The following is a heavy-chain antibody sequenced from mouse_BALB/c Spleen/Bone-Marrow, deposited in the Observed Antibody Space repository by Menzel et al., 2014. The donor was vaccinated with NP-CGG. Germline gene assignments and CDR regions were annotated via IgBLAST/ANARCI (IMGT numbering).Heavy chain of an antibody. CDR1: GFSLTGYG. Sequence: VHLVESGPGLVAPSQSLAITCTVSGFSLTGYGVKWVRQPPGKGLEWLGEIWGDGSTDYNSALKSRLSISKDNSRSQVFLKMSSLQTDDTARYYCARDYGTGAMDYWGQGTSVTVSS. D-gene: IGHD1-1*01. J-gene: IGHJ4*01. V-gene: IGHV2-6-7*01. CDR2: IWGDGST. CDR3: ARDYGTGAMDY.